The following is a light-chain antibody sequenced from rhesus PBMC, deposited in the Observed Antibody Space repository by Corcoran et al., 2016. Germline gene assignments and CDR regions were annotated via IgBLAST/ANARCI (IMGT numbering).Light chain of an antibody. Sequence: DIQMTQSPSSLSASVGDRVTITCRASRGMSDYLSWYQQKPGRAPKRLSYAASKLGGGVPSRFSGRGSGTAFTLTISSLQPEDFATYYCPQHNSYPWTFGQGTKVEIK. CDR3: PQHNSYPWT. V-gene: IGKV1-36*02. CDR2: AAS. J-gene: IGKJ1*01. CDR1: RGMSDY.